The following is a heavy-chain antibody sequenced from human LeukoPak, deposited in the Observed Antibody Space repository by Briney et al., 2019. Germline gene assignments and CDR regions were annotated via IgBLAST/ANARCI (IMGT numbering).Heavy chain of an antibody. V-gene: IGHV3-30*18. CDR2: ISYDGSNK. J-gene: IGHJ3*02. D-gene: IGHD1-26*01. Sequence: GGSLRLSCAASGFILSSYGMHWVRQAPGKGLEWVAVISYDGSNKYYADSVKGRFTISGDNSKNTLYLQMNSLRAEDTAVYYCAKDQGGSWTFDIWGQGTMVTVSS. CDR1: GFILSSYG. CDR3: AKDQGGSWTFDI.